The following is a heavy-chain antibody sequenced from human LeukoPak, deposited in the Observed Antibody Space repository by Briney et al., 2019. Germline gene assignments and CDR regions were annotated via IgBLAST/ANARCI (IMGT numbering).Heavy chain of an antibody. J-gene: IGHJ4*02. Sequence: GGSLRLSCTASGSTLGGHDMHWVRQTTGDGLEWVAAVSAGHHAFYAGSVQGRFTVSREDAKNSLYFQMKSLRAGDTAVYYCVREARGYHYTYFDYWGQGSLVTVSS. CDR3: VREARGYHYTYFDY. V-gene: IGHV3-13*01. D-gene: IGHD5-18*01. CDR2: VSAGHHA. CDR1: GSTLGGHD.